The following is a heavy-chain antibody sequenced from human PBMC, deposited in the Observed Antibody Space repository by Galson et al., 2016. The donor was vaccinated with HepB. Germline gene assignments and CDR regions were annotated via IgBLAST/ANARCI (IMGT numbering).Heavy chain of an antibody. J-gene: IGHJ4*02. CDR3: ARDLWDGSGLLGL. D-gene: IGHD3-10*01. CDR1: GFTFSSYA. CDR2: IWYDGSAK. Sequence: SLRLSCAASGFTFSSYALHWVRQAPGKGLVWVALIWYDGSAKYYADSVKGRFTISRDSSKNTLYLQMNSLTAEDPAVYYCARDLWDGSGLLGLWGQGTLVTVSS. V-gene: IGHV3-33*08.